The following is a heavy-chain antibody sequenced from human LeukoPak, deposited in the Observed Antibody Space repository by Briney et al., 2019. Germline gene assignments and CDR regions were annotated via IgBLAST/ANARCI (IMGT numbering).Heavy chain of an antibody. J-gene: IGHJ4*02. D-gene: IGHD3-9*01. Sequence: ASVKVSCKASGYTFINFGITWVRQAPGQGLEWMGWISAYNGNTNYAQKLQGRVTMTTDTSTSTAYMELRSLRSDDTAVYYCAGVLRYFDWYFDYWGQGTLVTVSS. CDR1: GYTFINFG. CDR3: AGVLRYFDWYFDY. V-gene: IGHV1-18*01. CDR2: ISAYNGNT.